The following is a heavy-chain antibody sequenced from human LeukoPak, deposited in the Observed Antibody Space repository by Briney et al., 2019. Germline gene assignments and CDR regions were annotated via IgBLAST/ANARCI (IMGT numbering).Heavy chain of an antibody. Sequence: AETLSLTCTVAGGSMSSYYGSWIRQPAGKGLEWIGRIYTSGSTNYNPSLNSLVTISVDTSKNQFSLKLSSVTAADTAVYYCARDRVSSSPFSSGAFDIWGQGTMVTVSS. CDR2: IYTSGST. D-gene: IGHD6-13*01. CDR3: ARDRVSSSPFSSGAFDI. CDR1: GGSMSSYY. V-gene: IGHV4-4*07. J-gene: IGHJ3*02.